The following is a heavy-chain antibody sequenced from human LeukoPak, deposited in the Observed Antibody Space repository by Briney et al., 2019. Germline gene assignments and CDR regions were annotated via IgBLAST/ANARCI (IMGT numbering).Heavy chain of an antibody. CDR3: ARRAGAYSHPYDY. D-gene: IGHD4/OR15-4a*01. CDR2: ISGSGGST. Sequence: GGSLRLSCAASGFTFSDYAMSWVRQAPGKGLEWVSAISGSGGSTYYADSVKGRFTISRDNSKNTLYLQMNSLRAEDTAVYYCARRAGAYSHPYDYWGQGTLVTVSS. V-gene: IGHV3-23*01. CDR1: GFTFSDYA. J-gene: IGHJ4*02.